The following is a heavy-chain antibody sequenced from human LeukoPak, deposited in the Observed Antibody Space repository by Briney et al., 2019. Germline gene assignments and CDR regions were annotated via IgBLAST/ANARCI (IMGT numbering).Heavy chain of an antibody. CDR1: GFTFSSYA. CDR2: ISGSGGST. CDR3: AKVPYSDYGAGRPPFMDV. J-gene: IGHJ6*02. D-gene: IGHD3-10*01. Sequence: GGSLRLSCAASGFTFSSYAMSWVRHAPGKGLEWVSAISGSGGSTYYADSVKGRFTISRDNSKNTLYLQMNSLRDEDTAVYYCAKVPYSDYGAGRPPFMDVWGHGTTVAISS. V-gene: IGHV3-23*01.